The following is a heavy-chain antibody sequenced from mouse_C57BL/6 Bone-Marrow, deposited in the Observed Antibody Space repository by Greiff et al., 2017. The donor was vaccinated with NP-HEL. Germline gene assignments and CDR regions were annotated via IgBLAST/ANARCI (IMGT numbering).Heavy chain of an antibody. CDR1: GYAFTNYL. D-gene: IGHD1-1*01. J-gene: IGHJ2*01. CDR3: ARLRDYGSSYHFFDY. CDR2: INPGSGGT. V-gene: IGHV1-54*01. Sequence: QVQLQQSGAELVRPGTSVKVSCKASGYAFTNYLIEWVKQRPGQGLEWIGVINPGSGGTNYNEKFKGKATLTADKSSSTAYMQLSSLTSEDSAVYFCARLRDYGSSYHFFDYWGQGTTLTVSS.